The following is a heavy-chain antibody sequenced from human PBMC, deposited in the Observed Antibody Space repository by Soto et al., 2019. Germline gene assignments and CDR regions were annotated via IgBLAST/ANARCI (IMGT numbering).Heavy chain of an antibody. Sequence: QVQLVKSGGGVVQPGRSLRLSCAASGFTFSSYGMHWVRQAPGKGLEWVAVISYDGSNKYYADSVKGRFTISRDNSKNTLYLQMNSLRAEDTAVYYCAKDTMVTHTLDYWGQGTLVTVSS. D-gene: IGHD2-21*02. V-gene: IGHV3-30*18. CDR2: ISYDGSNK. CDR3: AKDTMVTHTLDY. J-gene: IGHJ4*02. CDR1: GFTFSSYG.